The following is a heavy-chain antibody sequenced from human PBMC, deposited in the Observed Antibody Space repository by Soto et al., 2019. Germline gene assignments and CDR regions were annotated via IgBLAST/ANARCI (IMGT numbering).Heavy chain of an antibody. J-gene: IGHJ4*02. Sequence: QVQLVESGGGVVQPGRSLRLSCAASGFTFSTCGMHWVRQAPGKGLEWVAVISYYENIKKYADSVKGRFTFSRDNSTNTLYLEMDSRRVEETAVYYCVKDSYKRSAGTLLDYWGQGTLVTVSS. CDR1: GFTFSTCG. CDR2: ISYYENIK. V-gene: IGHV3-30*18. D-gene: IGHD6-13*01. CDR3: VKDSYKRSAGTLLDY.